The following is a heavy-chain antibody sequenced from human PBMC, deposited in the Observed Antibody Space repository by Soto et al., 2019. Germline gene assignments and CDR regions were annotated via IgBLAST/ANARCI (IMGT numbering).Heavy chain of an antibody. V-gene: IGHV2-5*02. J-gene: IGHJ5*02. CDR2: IYWDDDK. Sequence: QITLKESGPTLVKPTQTLTLTCTFSGFSLSTSGVGVGWIRQPPGKALEWLALIYWDDDKRYSPSLKSRLTITKDTSNNQVVLTMTNMDPVDTATYYCEHTYYGSGSASGIVWFDPWGQGTLVTVSS. CDR1: GFSLSTSGVG. D-gene: IGHD3-10*01. CDR3: EHTYYGSGSASGIVWFDP.